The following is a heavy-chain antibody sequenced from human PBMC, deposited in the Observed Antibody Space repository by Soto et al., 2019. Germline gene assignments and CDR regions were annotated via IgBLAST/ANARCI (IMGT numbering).Heavy chain of an antibody. CDR1: GGSISSPSYN. CDR2: MFYSGST. CDR3: TTVASTHFDS. D-gene: IGHD4-17*01. V-gene: IGHV4-39*01. Sequence: QLQESGPGLLKPSETLSLTCTVSGGSISSPSYNWGWVRQPPGKGPEWIGTMFYSGSTHYSPSLRSRLAISVDTSKSQVSLNLTSVSDADTAVYYCTTVASTHFDSWGQGAQVTVSS. J-gene: IGHJ4*02.